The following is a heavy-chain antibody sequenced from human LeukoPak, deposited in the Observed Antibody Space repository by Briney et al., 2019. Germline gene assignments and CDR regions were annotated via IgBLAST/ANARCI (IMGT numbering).Heavy chain of an antibody. CDR2: IVVGSGNT. CDR1: GFTFTSSA. V-gene: IGHV1-58*02. J-gene: IGHJ3*02. CDR3: AAVALIKYCSGGSCYSAFDAFDI. D-gene: IGHD2-15*01. Sequence: GSSVKVSCKASGFTFTSSAMQWVRQARGQRLEWIGWIVVGSGNTNYAQKFQERVTITRDMSTSTAYMELSSLRSEDTAVYYCAAVALIKYCSGGSCYSAFDAFDIWGQGTMVTVSS.